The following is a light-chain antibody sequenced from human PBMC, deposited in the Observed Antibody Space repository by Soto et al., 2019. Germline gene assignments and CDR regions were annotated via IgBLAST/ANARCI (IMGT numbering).Light chain of an antibody. CDR3: QQYNNWPPTIT. Sequence: EIVLTQSPCTLALSPGEGATLSCRAIQSVSSYLAWYQQKPGQAPRLLIYDASNRATGIPARFSGSGSGTEFTLTISSLQSEDFAVYYCQQYNNWPPTITFGQGTRLEIK. J-gene: IGKJ5*01. V-gene: IGKV3D-15*01. CDR2: DAS. CDR1: QSVSSY.